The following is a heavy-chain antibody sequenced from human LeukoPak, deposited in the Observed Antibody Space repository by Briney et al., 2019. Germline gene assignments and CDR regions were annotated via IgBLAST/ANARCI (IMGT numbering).Heavy chain of an antibody. V-gene: IGHV4-30-4*08. Sequence: SQTLSLTCTVAGGSISSGDYYWRWIRQPPGKGLERIGYIYYSGSTYYNPSLKSRVTISVDTSKNQFSLKLSSVTAADTAVYYCASIPYYDFWSGYYAPSYFDYWGQGTLVTVSS. CDR1: GGSISSGDYY. D-gene: IGHD3-3*01. CDR3: ASIPYYDFWSGYYAPSYFDY. J-gene: IGHJ4*02. CDR2: IYYSGST.